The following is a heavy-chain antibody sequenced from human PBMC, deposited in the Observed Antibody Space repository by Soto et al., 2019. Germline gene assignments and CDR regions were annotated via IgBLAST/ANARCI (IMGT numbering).Heavy chain of an antibody. CDR2: MYYSRSP. J-gene: IGHJ6*02. D-gene: IGHD6-13*01. CDR1: GDSIGDYY. V-gene: IGHV4-59*01. CDR3: ARDLWRQSGSTWHYYGMDV. Sequence: PSETLSLTCTVSGDSIGDYYWSWIRQPPGKGLEWIGYMYYSRSPAYNPSLKSRVTISADTSKSRFFLKLNSVTAADKAVYYYARDLWRQSGSTWHYYGMDVWGQGTTVTVSS.